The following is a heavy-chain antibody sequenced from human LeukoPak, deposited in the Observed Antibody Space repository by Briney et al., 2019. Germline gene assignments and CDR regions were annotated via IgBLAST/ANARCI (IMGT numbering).Heavy chain of an antibody. Sequence: ASVKVSCKASGYTFTSYGISWVRQAPGQGLEWMGWISAYNGNTNYAQKLQGRVTMTTDTSTSTAYMELRSLRSDDTAVYYCARDLEPPPRWFGELLPRPGSFDPWGQGTLVTVSS. D-gene: IGHD3-10*01. CDR2: ISAYNGNT. CDR1: GYTFTSYG. J-gene: IGHJ5*02. CDR3: ARDLEPPPRWFGELLPRPGSFDP. V-gene: IGHV1-18*01.